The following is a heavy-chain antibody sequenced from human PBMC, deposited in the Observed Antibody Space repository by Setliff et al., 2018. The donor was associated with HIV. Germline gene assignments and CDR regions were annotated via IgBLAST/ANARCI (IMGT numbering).Heavy chain of an antibody. CDR1: GFTFNNNG. V-gene: IGHV3-20*04. CDR2: ITSNGGRT. Sequence: PGGSLRLSCAASGFTFNNNGMSWVRQAPGKGLEWVSGITSNGGRTGYADSVKGRFTISRDNAKNSLYLQMNSLRSEDTALYYCAKSPNRYSPLDWFDPWGQGTLVTVSS. D-gene: IGHD5-18*01. J-gene: IGHJ5*02. CDR3: AKSPNRYSPLDWFDP.